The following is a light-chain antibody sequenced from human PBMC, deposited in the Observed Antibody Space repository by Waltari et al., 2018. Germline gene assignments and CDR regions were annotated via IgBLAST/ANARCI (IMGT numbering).Light chain of an antibody. J-gene: IGKJ4*01. CDR3: QQYHNYPF. V-gene: IGKV1-8*01. CDR2: GAS. Sequence: AIRLTQSPSSLSASTGDRLTITCRASQGISSYLAWYQQKPGKAPKLLIYGASTLQSGVPSRFSGSGSGTDFTLTISCLQSEDFATYYCQQYHNYPFFGGGTRVEIK. CDR1: QGISSY.